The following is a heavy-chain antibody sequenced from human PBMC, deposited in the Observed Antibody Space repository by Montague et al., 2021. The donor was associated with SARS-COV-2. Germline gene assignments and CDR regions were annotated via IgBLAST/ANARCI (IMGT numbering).Heavy chain of an antibody. V-gene: IGHV4-34*01. J-gene: IGHJ4*02. CDR1: GGSFSDYS. Sequence: SETLSLTCAVYGGSFSDYSWTWVRQPPGKGLEWIGEINHRGSTNYNPSLKSRVRISVDTSKNQFSLTMTSVTAADTAVYYCARGRQHINTVVVVVTGGEYYIDFWGQGTLVAVSS. D-gene: IGHD3-22*01. CDR2: INHRGST. CDR3: ARGRQHINTVVVVVTGGEYYIDF.